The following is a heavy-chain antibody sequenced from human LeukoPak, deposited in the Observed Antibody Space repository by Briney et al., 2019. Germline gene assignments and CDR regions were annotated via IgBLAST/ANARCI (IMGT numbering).Heavy chain of an antibody. V-gene: IGHV3-53*04. CDR1: GFTVSANY. CDR3: ARATTVQMAPYYFDY. CDR2: IYSGGST. Sequence: GGSLRLSCAASGFTVSANYMSWVRQAPGKGLEWGSVIYSGGSTYYADSVKGRFTISRHNSQNTVYLQMNSLTAEDTAVYYCARATTVQMAPYYFDYWGQGTLVTVSS. J-gene: IGHJ4*02. D-gene: IGHD1-14*01.